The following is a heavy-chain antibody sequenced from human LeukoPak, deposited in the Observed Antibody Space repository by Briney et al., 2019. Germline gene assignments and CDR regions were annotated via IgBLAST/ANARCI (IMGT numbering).Heavy chain of an antibody. J-gene: IGHJ4*02. Sequence: PSETLSLTCTVSGGSISSSSYYWAWIRQPPGKGLEWIGIIYYTGSTDYNPSLKSRVTISVDTSKNHFSLKLSSVAAAETAVYYCERSVIAGARHFDYWGQGTLVTVSS. CDR2: IYYTGST. D-gene: IGHD6-19*01. CDR3: ERSVIAGARHFDY. V-gene: IGHV4-39*02. CDR1: GGSISSSSYY.